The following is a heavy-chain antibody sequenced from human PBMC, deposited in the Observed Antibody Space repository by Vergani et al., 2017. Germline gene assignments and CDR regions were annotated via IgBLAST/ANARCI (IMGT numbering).Heavy chain of an antibody. CDR3: ASSPYSSGWSIDY. D-gene: IGHD6-19*01. J-gene: IGHJ4*02. CDR1: GGTFSSYT. CDR2: NIPILGIA. V-gene: IGHV1-69*02. Sequence: QVQLVQSGAEVKKPGSSVKVSCKASGGTFSSYTISWVRQAPGQGLEWMGRNIPILGIANYAQKFQGRVTITADKSTSTAYMELSSLRSEDTAVYYCASSPYSSGWSIDYWGQGTLVTVSS.